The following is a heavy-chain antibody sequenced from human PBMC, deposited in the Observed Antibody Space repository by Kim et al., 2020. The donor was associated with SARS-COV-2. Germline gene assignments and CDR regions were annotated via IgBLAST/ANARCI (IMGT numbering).Heavy chain of an antibody. CDR2: INSDGSST. J-gene: IGHJ4*02. V-gene: IGHV3-74*01. CDR1: GFTFSSYW. CDR3: ATSVGIAREIDY. D-gene: IGHD6-13*01. Sequence: GGSLRLSCAASGFTFSSYWMHWVRQAPGKGLVWVSRINSDGSSTSYADSVKGRFTISRDNAKNTLYLQMNSLRAEDTAVYYCATSVGIAREIDYWGQGTLVTVSS.